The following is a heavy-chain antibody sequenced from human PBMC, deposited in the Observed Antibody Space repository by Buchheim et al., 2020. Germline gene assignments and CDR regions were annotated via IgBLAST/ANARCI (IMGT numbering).Heavy chain of an antibody. V-gene: IGHV3-23*01. J-gene: IGHJ4*02. D-gene: IGHD1-26*01. CDR3: AKNAGTGTPYYDY. CDR1: GFIFNNYA. CDR2: ISPSGHNT. Sequence: EVQLLDSGGGLVQPGGSLRLSCAASGFIFNNYAMTWVRQAPGKGLEWVSAISPSGHNTYYADSVKGRFTSTRDNPTNAVYLQMSSLRGEDTAVYYCAKNAGTGTPYYDYWGQGIL.